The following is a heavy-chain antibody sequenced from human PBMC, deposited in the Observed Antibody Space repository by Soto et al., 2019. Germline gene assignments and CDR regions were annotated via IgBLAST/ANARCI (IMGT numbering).Heavy chain of an antibody. D-gene: IGHD6-13*01. J-gene: IGHJ4*02. CDR2: ISAYNGNT. V-gene: IGHV1-18*01. CDR1: GYTFTSYG. Sequence: QVQLVQSGAEVKKPGASVKVSCKASGYTFTSYGISWVRQAPGQGLEWMGWISAYNGNTNYAQKRQGRVTMTTDTSTRTAYMELRSLRSDATAVYYCASAAAAGQLDYWGQGTLVSVSS. CDR3: ASAAAAGQLDY.